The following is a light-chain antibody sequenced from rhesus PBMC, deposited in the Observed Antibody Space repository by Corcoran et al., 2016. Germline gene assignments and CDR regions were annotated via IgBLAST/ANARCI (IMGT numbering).Light chain of an antibody. Sequence: DIQMTQSPSALSASVGDRVTISCRASQNIYSNLAWYQQKPGKAPKLLIYPASSLQTGIPSRFSGSGSGTDFTLTISSLRPEDSAAYYCQHNYDNPFPIGRGTKLDIK. V-gene: IGKV1-25*02. CDR3: QHNYDNPFP. CDR1: QNIYSN. J-gene: IGKJ3*01. CDR2: PAS.